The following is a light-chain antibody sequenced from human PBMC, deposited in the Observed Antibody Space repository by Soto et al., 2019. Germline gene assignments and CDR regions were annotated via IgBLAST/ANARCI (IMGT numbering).Light chain of an antibody. CDR1: QDIANY. CDR3: QQYDNLPLT. J-gene: IGKJ4*01. CDR2: DAS. V-gene: IGKV1-33*01. Sequence: DIQMTQSPSSLSASVGDRVTITCQASQDIANYLNWYQQKAGRAPKFLIYDASNLETGVPSRLSGRGAGTDFTLTISSLQPEDIATYYCQQYDNLPLTFGGGTKVEIK.